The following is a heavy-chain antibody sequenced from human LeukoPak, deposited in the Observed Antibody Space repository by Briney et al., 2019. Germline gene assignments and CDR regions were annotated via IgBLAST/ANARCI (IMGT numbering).Heavy chain of an antibody. CDR2: INTYNGNT. CDR3: ARDASSGYSYGYDHLRGDY. Sequence: GASVKVSCKASGYTFASYGITWVRQAPGQGLEWMGWINTYNGNTKYAQNLQGRVTMTTDTSTSTAYMELRSLRSDDTAVYYCARDASSGYSYGYDHLRGDYWGQGTLVTVSS. J-gene: IGHJ4*02. D-gene: IGHD5-18*01. V-gene: IGHV1-18*01. CDR1: GYTFASYG.